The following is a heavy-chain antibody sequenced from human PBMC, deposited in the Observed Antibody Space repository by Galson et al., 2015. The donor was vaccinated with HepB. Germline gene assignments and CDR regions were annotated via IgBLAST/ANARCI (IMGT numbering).Heavy chain of an antibody. J-gene: IGHJ3*02. CDR3: ARGELGIGGPDAFDI. V-gene: IGHV1-69*13. Sequence: SVKVSCKASGGTFSSYAISWVRQAPGQGLEWMGGIIPIFGTANYAQKFQGRVTITADESTSTAYMELSSLRSEDTAVYYCARGELGIGGPDAFDIWGQGTMVTVSS. CDR1: GGTFSSYA. D-gene: IGHD7-27*01. CDR2: IIPIFGTA.